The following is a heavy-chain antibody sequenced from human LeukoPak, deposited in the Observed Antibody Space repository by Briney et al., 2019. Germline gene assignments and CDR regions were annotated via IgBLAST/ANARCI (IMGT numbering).Heavy chain of an antibody. CDR1: GFTFSSYS. D-gene: IGHD6-13*01. CDR2: ISSSSSTI. V-gene: IGHV3-48*01. J-gene: IGHJ4*02. CDR3: ARDVAAAAFDY. Sequence: GGSLRLSCAASGFTFSSYSMNWVRQAPGKGLEWVSYISSSSSTIYYADSVKGRFTISRDNAKNSLYLQMNGLRAEDTAVYYCARDVAAAAFDYWGQGTLVTVSS.